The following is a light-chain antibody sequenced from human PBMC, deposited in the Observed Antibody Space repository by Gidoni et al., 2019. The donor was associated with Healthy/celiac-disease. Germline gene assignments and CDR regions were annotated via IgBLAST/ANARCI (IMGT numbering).Light chain of an antibody. CDR3: QQYNNWPPWT. J-gene: IGKJ1*01. CDR2: GAS. CDR1: QRVSSN. Sequence: EIVMTQSPATLSVSPGERATLSCRASQRVSSNLAWYQQKPGQDPRLLIYGASTRATGIPARFSGSGAATEFTLTISSLQSEDFAVYYCQQYNNWPPWTFGQXTKVEIK. V-gene: IGKV3-15*01.